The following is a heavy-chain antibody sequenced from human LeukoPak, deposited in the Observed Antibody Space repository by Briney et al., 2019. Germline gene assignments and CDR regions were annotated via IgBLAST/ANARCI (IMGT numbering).Heavy chain of an antibody. D-gene: IGHD5-24*01. V-gene: IGHV4-59*01. CDR3: ERGGDGYNLSFDY. J-gene: IGHJ4*02. CDR2: IYYSGST. Sequence: SETLSLTCTVSGGSISSYYWSWIRQPPGKGLEWIGYIYYSGSTNYNPSLKSRVTISVDTSKNQFSLKLSSVTAADTAVYYCERGGDGYNLSFDYGGQGTLVTVSS. CDR1: GGSISSYY.